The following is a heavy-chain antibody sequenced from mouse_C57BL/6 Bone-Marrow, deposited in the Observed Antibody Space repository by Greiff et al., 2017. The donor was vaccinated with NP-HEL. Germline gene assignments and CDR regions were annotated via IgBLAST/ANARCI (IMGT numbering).Heavy chain of an antibody. CDR1: GFTFSDYG. Sequence: EVKLMESGGGLVKPGGSLKLSCAASGFTFSDYGMHWVRQAPEKGLEWVAYISSGSSTIYYADTVKGRFTISRDNAKNTLFLQMTSLRSEDTAMDYCARRSNGYSFFAYWGQGTLVTVSA. V-gene: IGHV5-17*01. J-gene: IGHJ3*01. CDR3: ARRSNGYSFFAY. D-gene: IGHD2-3*01. CDR2: ISSGSSTI.